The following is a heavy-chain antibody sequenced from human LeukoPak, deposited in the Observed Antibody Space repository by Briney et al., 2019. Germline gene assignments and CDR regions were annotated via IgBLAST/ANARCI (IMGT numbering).Heavy chain of an antibody. Sequence: GGSLRLSCAASGFTFNDYDMHWVRQAPGKGLEWVSGIRWNSGSVDYADSVKGRFTISRDNAKNSLYLQMNSLRAEDTAVYYCARDLSVLRFLEWDDAFDIWGQGTMVTVSS. CDR2: IRWNSGSV. CDR3: ARDLSVLRFLEWDDAFDI. V-gene: IGHV3-9*01. J-gene: IGHJ3*02. D-gene: IGHD3-3*01. CDR1: GFTFNDYD.